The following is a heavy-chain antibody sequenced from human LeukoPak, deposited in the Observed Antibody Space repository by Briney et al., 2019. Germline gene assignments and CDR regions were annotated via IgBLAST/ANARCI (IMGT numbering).Heavy chain of an antibody. CDR2: IRSKAYGGTT. CDR3: TRDLVLLWFGGVLGAFDI. V-gene: IGHV3-49*03. Sequence: GGSLRLSCTASGFTFGDYAMSWFRQALGKGLEWVGFIRSKAYGGTTEYAASVKGRFTISRDDSKSIAYLQMNSLKTEDTAVYYCTRDLVLLWFGGVLGAFDIWGQGTMVTVSS. CDR1: GFTFGDYA. J-gene: IGHJ3*02. D-gene: IGHD3-10*01.